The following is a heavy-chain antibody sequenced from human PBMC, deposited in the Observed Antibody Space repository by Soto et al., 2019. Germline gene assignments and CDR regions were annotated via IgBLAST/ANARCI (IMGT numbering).Heavy chain of an antibody. CDR1: GGSISNYY. CDR3: ARPLYFYGSGSYPWFDP. V-gene: IGHV4-39*01. Sequence: SETLSLTCTVSGGSISNYYWGWIRQPPGKGLEWIGTIYYDGTTYYNPSLKNRVTMSVDTSKNQFSLKLSSVTAADTAVYYCARPLYFYGSGSYPWFDPWGQGTLVTVSS. CDR2: IYYDGTT. J-gene: IGHJ5*02. D-gene: IGHD3-10*01.